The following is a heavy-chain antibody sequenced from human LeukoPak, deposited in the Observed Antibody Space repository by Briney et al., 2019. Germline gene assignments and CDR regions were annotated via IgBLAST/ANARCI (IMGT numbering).Heavy chain of an antibody. Sequence: GASVKVSCKASGYTFTSYGISWVRQAPGQGLEWMGWISAYNGNTNYAQKLQGRVTMTTDTSTSTAYMELRSLRSDDTAVYYCARGSPFGAAAGSSGFDYWGQGTLVTVSS. CDR3: ARGSPFGAAAGSSGFDY. V-gene: IGHV1-18*01. CDR1: GYTFTSYG. J-gene: IGHJ4*02. D-gene: IGHD6-13*01. CDR2: ISAYNGNT.